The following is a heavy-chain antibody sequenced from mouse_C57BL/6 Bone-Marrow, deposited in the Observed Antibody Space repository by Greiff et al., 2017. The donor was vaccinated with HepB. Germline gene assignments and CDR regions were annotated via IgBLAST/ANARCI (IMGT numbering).Heavy chain of an antibody. D-gene: IGHD1-1*01. V-gene: IGHV1-26*01. CDR2: INPNNGGT. Sequence: VQLQQSGPELVKPGASVKISCKASGYTFTDYYMNWVKQSHGKSLEWIGDINPNNGGTSYNQKFKGKATLTVDKSSSTAYMELRSLTSEDSAVYYCARWDHYYGSSYYYAMDYWGQGTSVTVSS. CDR1: GYTFTDYY. J-gene: IGHJ4*01. CDR3: ARWDHYYGSSYYYAMDY.